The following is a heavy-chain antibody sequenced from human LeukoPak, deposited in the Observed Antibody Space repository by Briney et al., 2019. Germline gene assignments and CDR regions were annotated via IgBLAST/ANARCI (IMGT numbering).Heavy chain of an antibody. CDR1: GGSISSYY. D-gene: IGHD3/OR15-3a*01. Sequence: PSETLSLTCTVSGGSISSYYWSWIRQPPGKGLEWIGYIYYSGSTNYNPSLKSRVIISVDTSKNQFSLKLSSVTAADTAVYYCARSHSVWTSFDYWGRGTLVTVSS. CDR3: ARSHSVWTSFDY. V-gene: IGHV4-59*01. CDR2: IYYSGST. J-gene: IGHJ4*02.